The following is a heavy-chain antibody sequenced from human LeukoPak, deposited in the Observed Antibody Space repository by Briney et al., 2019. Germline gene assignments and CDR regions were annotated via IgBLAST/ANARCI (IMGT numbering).Heavy chain of an antibody. CDR2: IWYDGSNK. D-gene: IGHD3-10*01. Sequence: GGPLRLSCAASGFTFSSYGMHWVRQAPGKGLEWVAVIWYDGSNKYYADSVKGRFTISRDNSKNTLYLQMNSLRAEDTAVYYCARDSGSGSPTGENLDYWGQGTLVTVSS. CDR1: GFTFSSYG. J-gene: IGHJ4*02. CDR3: ARDSGSGSPTGENLDY. V-gene: IGHV3-30*19.